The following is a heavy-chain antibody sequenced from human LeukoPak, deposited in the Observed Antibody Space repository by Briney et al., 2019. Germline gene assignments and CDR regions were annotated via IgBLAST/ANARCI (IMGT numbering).Heavy chain of an antibody. CDR3: ARGSRIAAADY. Sequence: GESLKISFKGSGYPFTNYWIGWVRPVPGKGLEWMGIIYPGDSDTRYSPSFQGQVTISADKSISTAYLQWSSLKASDTAMYYCARGSRIAAADYWGQGTLVTVSS. CDR1: GYPFTNYW. D-gene: IGHD6-13*01. CDR2: IYPGDSDT. V-gene: IGHV5-51*01. J-gene: IGHJ4*02.